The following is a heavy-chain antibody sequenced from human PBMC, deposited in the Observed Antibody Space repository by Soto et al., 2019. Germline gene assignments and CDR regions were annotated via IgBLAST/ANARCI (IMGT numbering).Heavy chain of an antibody. CDR3: ATWIHLGY. D-gene: IGHD5-18*01. J-gene: IGHJ4*02. V-gene: IGHV3-74*01. CDR1: GFIFSNYW. Sequence: PGESLKISCAASGFIFSNYWMHWVRQAPGKGLVWVSRINSDGSSTDYADSVKGRFTISRDNAKNTLYLQMNSLRAEDTALYYCATWIHLGYWGQGALVTVSS. CDR2: INSDGSST.